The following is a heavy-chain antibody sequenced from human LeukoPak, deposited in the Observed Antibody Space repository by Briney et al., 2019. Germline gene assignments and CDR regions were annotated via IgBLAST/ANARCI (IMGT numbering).Heavy chain of an antibody. Sequence: ASVKVSCKASGYTFTSYYMHWVRQAPGQGLEWMGIINPSGGSTNYAQKFQGRVTITADKSTSTAYMELSSLRSEDTAVYYCARGPPHYYDSSGYYFGYWGQGTLVTVSS. V-gene: IGHV1-46*01. D-gene: IGHD3-22*01. J-gene: IGHJ4*02. CDR3: ARGPPHYYDSSGYYFGY. CDR2: INPSGGST. CDR1: GYTFTSYY.